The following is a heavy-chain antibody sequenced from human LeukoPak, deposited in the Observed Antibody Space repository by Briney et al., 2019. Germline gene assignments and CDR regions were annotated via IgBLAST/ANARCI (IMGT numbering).Heavy chain of an antibody. CDR3: ARDSGEKAFDI. V-gene: IGHV4-59*01. Sequence: PSETLSPTCTVSGGSISSYYWSWIRQPPGKGLEWIGYIYYSGSTNYNPSLKSRVTISVDTSKNQFSLKLSSVTAADTAVYYCARDSGEKAFDIWGQGTMVTVSS. CDR1: GGSISSYY. CDR2: IYYSGST. J-gene: IGHJ3*02. D-gene: IGHD3-10*01.